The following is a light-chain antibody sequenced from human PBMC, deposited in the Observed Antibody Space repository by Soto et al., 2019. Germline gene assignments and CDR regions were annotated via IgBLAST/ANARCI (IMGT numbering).Light chain of an antibody. CDR3: QQYHGYSRK. Sequence: DIQMTQSPSTLSASVGDRVTITCRASQSISDSLAWYQQKPGKAPDLLISDVSSLERGVASRFSGSGSGTEFTLTISSMQPDDFATYYCQQYHGYSRKFGQAAKVDI. V-gene: IGKV1-5*01. CDR1: QSISDS. J-gene: IGKJ1*01. CDR2: DVS.